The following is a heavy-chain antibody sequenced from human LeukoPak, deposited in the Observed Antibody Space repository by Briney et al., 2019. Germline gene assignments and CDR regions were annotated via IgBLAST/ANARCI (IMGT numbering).Heavy chain of an antibody. Sequence: GGSLRLSCTTSGFTFGDYTMTWFRQAPGKGLEWVGFIRSKTYGCTTEYAASVKGRFTISRDDSKSIAYLQMNSLKTEDTAVYYCTRFYDSSGYYYSLDAFDIWGQGTMVTVSS. CDR3: TRFYDSSGYYYSLDAFDI. V-gene: IGHV3-49*03. CDR1: GFTFGDYT. J-gene: IGHJ3*02. CDR2: IRSKTYGCTT. D-gene: IGHD3-22*01.